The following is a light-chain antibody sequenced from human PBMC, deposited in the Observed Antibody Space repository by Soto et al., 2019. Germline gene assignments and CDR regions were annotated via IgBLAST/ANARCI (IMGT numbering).Light chain of an antibody. J-gene: IGLJ1*01. CDR3: CADAGRSTYV. CDR2: EVS. Sequence: SVLTQPASVSGSPGQSITISCTRASSDVGSYNFVSWYQQHPGEVPKVLIYEVSKRPSGVSDRSSGSKSGNTASLTISGLQAEDEADYYCCADAGRSTYVFGTGTKVTVL. CDR1: SSDVGSYNF. V-gene: IGLV2-23*02.